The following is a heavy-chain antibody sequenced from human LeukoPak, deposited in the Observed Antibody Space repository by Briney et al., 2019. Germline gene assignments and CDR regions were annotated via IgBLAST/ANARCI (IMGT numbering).Heavy chain of an antibody. J-gene: IGHJ6*02. D-gene: IGHD6-19*01. CDR2: IHNRAGA. CDR1: GGAFTDYY. CDR3: GRGPVRDGGLAGIAYYFCLDV. Sequence: TLSLTCALYGGAFTDYYWSWIRHLPGKRLEWIGEIHNRAGANYNPSLWGRVPISPDTSKNQFSLHLTSLTPSHTATFYCGRGPVRDGGLAGIAYYFCLDVWGQGTTVTVFS. V-gene: IGHV4-34*01.